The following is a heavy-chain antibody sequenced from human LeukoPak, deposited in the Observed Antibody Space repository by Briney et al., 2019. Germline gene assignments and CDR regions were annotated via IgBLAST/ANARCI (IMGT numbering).Heavy chain of an antibody. D-gene: IGHD6-6*01. J-gene: IGHJ4*02. CDR2: IKQDGSEK. V-gene: IGHV3-7*01. Sequence: GGSLRLSCAASGFTFDDYGMSWVRQAPGKGLEWVANIKQDGSEKYYVDSVKGRFTISRDNAENSLYLQMNSLRAEDTAVYYCARESFAARWDWGQGTLVTVSS. CDR3: ARESFAARWD. CDR1: GFTFDDYG.